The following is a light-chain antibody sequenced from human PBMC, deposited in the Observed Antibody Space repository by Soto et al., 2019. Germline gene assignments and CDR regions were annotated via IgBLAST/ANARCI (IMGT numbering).Light chain of an antibody. CDR2: GAS. V-gene: IGKV3-20*01. Sequence: EIVLTQSPGTLSLSPGERATLSCRASQSVSSSYLAWYQQKPGQAPRLLIYGASSRATGIPDRFSGSGSGTDFTLTISRLEPEDFAGYYCQQYGSSPPGITFGQVTRLEIK. CDR3: QQYGSSPPGIT. CDR1: QSVSSSY. J-gene: IGKJ5*01.